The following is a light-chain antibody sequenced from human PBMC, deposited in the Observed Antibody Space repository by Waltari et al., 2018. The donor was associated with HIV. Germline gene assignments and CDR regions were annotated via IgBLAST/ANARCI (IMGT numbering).Light chain of an antibody. Sequence: SAVTQPASVSGLPGQSITISCTGGDSDFGLYNFVSWYQHHPGRVPRLILYDVDSRAPGISDRFSGSRSGPTASLNISRLRAEDEADYYCASCTGDDTLLFGGGTKVTVL. CDR3: ASCTGDDTLL. CDR1: DSDFGLYNF. CDR2: DVD. V-gene: IGLV2-14*01. J-gene: IGLJ3*02.